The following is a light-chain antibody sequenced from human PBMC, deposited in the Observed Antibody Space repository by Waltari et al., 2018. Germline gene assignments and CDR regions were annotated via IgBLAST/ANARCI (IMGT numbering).Light chain of an antibody. CDR2: GAS. V-gene: IGKV1-13*02. CDR3: QQRNSFPPT. CDR1: QAISDA. J-gene: IGKJ1*01. Sequence: IQMTQSPSSLSASVGDIVTITCRASQAISDALAWYQQKPGKAPKLLVSGASTLESGVPSRFSGSGSGTDFTLTISGRQPEDLAVYCCQQRNSFPPTFGQGTKVEIK.